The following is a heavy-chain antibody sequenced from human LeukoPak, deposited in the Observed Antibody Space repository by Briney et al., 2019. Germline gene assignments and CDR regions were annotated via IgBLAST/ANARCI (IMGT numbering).Heavy chain of an antibody. CDR2: ISYDGSNK. CDR3: AKDPRRNYYDSSGYLVY. Sequence: PGGSLRLSCAASGFTFSSYGMHWVRQAPGKGLEWVAVISYDGSNKYYADSVKGRFTISRDNSKSTLYLQMNSLRAEDTAVYYCAKDPRRNYYDSSGYLVYWGQGTLVTVSS. CDR1: GFTFSSYG. J-gene: IGHJ4*02. D-gene: IGHD3-22*01. V-gene: IGHV3-30*18.